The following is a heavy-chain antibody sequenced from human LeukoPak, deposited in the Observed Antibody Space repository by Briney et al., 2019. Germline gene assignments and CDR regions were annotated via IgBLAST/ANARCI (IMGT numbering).Heavy chain of an antibody. Sequence: PSETLSLTCGVSGGSISRHYWSWIRQPPGKGLEWIGFIYYTGRTRYNPSLQSRVSISLGTSVNNFSLKLTSVTAADTAAYYCGGGVYYDSSGYYYDAFDIWGQGTMVTVSS. D-gene: IGHD3-22*01. CDR1: GGSISRHY. V-gene: IGHV4-59*11. CDR3: GGGVYYDSSGYYYDAFDI. J-gene: IGHJ3*02. CDR2: IYYTGRT.